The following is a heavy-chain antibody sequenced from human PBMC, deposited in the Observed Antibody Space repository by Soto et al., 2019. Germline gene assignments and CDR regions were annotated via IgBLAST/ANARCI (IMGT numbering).Heavy chain of an antibody. Sequence: TLSLTCAVSGGSISSGGYSCSRIRQPPGRGLEWIGYIYHSGSTYYNPSLKSRVTISVDRSKNQFSLKLSSVTAADTGVYYCARVGDYYGMDVWGQGTTVTVSS. J-gene: IGHJ6*01. CDR1: GGSISSGGYS. D-gene: IGHD3-10*01. CDR3: ARVGDYYGMDV. V-gene: IGHV4-30-2*01. CDR2: IYHSGST.